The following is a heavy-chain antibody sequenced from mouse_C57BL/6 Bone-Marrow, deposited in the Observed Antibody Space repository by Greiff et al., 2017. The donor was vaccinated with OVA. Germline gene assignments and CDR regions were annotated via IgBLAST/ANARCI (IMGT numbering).Heavy chain of an antibody. V-gene: IGHV1-59*01. CDR3: AHYGSRLYLHY. Sequence: QVQLQQPGAELVRPGPSVKLSCKASGYTFTNYWMHWVKQRPGQGLEWIGVIVPSDSYINYNQKFKGRATLTVDTSSSTAYMHLSGLTSEDSAVYYCAHYGSRLYLHYWGQGTSLTVSS. CDR2: IVPSDSYI. CDR1: GYTFTNYW. J-gene: IGHJ2*02. D-gene: IGHD1-1*01.